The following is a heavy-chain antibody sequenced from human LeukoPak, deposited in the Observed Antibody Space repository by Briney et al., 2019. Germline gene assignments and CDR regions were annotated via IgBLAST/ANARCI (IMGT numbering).Heavy chain of an antibody. V-gene: IGHV3-23*01. Sequence: GGSLRLSCAASGFTFRGYAMAWVRQAPGKGLEWVSTITDSGDVTYYTDSVKGPFTISRDNSKNTLYLQMHSLTAEDTALYFCAKGQTGAPPFYYFFYLDGWGKGSTVIVSS. CDR2: ITDSGDVT. D-gene: IGHD2-8*02. CDR3: AKGQTGAPPFYYFFYLDG. CDR1: GFTFRGYA. J-gene: IGHJ6*03.